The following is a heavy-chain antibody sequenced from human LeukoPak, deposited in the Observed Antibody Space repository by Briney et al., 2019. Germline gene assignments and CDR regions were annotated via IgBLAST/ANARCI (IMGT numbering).Heavy chain of an antibody. CDR3: AKSLDYGGNRARLDF. CDR1: GFTFSTYG. V-gene: IGHV3-23*01. J-gene: IGHJ4*02. Sequence: GGSLRLSCAASGFTFSTYGMNWVRQAPGKGLEWVSTVSGSGSTTYYARSVKGRFTVSRDNSKNTLYLQMNSLRVDDTAVYYCAKSLDYGGNRARLDFWGQGTLVTVSS. CDR2: VSGSGSTT. D-gene: IGHD4-23*01.